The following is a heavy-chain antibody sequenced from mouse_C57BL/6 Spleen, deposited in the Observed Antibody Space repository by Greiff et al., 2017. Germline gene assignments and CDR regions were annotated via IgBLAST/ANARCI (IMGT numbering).Heavy chain of an antibody. CDR3: ARVYDGYFYYFDY. CDR2: IDPSDSET. Sequence: QVQLQQPGAELVRPGSSVKLSCTASGYTFTSYWMHWVKQRPIQGLEWIGNIDPSDSETHYNQKFKDKATLTVDKSSSTAYMQLSSLTSEDSAVYYCARVYDGYFYYFDYWGQGTTLTVSS. V-gene: IGHV1-52*01. CDR1: GYTFTSYW. J-gene: IGHJ2*01. D-gene: IGHD2-3*01.